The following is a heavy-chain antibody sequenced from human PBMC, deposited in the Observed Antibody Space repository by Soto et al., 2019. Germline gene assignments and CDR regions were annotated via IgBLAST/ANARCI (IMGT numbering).Heavy chain of an antibody. J-gene: IGHJ4*02. D-gene: IGHD6-13*01. CDR3: ARHLGQVSSSWYRYYFDY. Sequence: GESLKISCKGSGYSFTSYWVSWVRQMPGKGLEWMGRIDPSDSYTNYSPSFQGHVTISADKSISTAYLQWSSLKASDTAMYYCARHLGQVSSSWYRYYFDYWGQGTLVTVSS. V-gene: IGHV5-10-1*01. CDR2: IDPSDSYT. CDR1: GYSFTSYW.